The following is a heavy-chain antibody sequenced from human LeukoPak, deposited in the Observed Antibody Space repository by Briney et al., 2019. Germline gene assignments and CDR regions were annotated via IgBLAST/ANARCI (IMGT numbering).Heavy chain of an antibody. V-gene: IGHV3-23*01. J-gene: IGHJ5*02. D-gene: IGHD1-1*01. CDR3: GKDWKLDP. CDR1: GFTFSSYA. Sequence: GGSLRLSCAASGFTFSSYAMSWVRQAPGKGLVWVSAISDDGDAKYADSVKGRFTISRDNSKNTLYLQMNSLRADDTAIYYCGKDWKLDPWGQGTLVTVSS. CDR2: ISDDGDA.